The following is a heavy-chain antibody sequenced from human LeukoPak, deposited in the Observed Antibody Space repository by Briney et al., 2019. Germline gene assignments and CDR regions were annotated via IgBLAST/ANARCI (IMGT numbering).Heavy chain of an antibody. D-gene: IGHD5-12*01. J-gene: IGHJ4*02. Sequence: ASVKVSCKASGYTFTSYGISWVRQAPGQGLEWMGWINPNSGGTNYAQKFQGGVTMTRDTSISTAYMELNRLRSDDTAMYYCATSGYSDYGYFDYWGQGTLVTVSS. CDR1: GYTFTSYG. CDR2: INPNSGGT. V-gene: IGHV1-2*02. CDR3: ATSGYSDYGYFDY.